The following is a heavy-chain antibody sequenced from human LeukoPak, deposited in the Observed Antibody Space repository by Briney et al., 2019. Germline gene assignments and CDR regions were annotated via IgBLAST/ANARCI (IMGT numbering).Heavy chain of an antibody. J-gene: IGHJ6*02. CDR1: GFTFSTCN. CDR3: AKSTAARTRKYYYGMDV. Sequence: GSLRLSCAASGFTFSTCNMNWVRQAPGKGLEWVSSISGSSTYIYYADSVKGRFTISRDNPKDSLYLQMNSLRAEDTAVYYCAKSTAARTRKYYYGMDVWGQGTTVTVSS. V-gene: IGHV3-21*01. CDR2: ISGSSTYI. D-gene: IGHD5-18*01.